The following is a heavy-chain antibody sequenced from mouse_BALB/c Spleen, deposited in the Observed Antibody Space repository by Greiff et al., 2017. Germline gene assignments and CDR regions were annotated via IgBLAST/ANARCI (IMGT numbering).Heavy chain of an antibody. CDR1: GFNIKDTY. CDR3: ARSAYVITTEDYAMDY. D-gene: IGHD2-4*01. CDR2: IDPANGNT. V-gene: IGHV14-3*02. J-gene: IGHJ4*01. Sequence: EVQLQQSGAELVKPGASVKLSCTASGFNIKDTYMHWVKQRPEQGLEWIGRIDPANGNTKYDPKFQGKATITADTSSNTAYLQLSSLTSEDTAVYYCARSAYVITTEDYAMDYWGQGTSVTVSS.